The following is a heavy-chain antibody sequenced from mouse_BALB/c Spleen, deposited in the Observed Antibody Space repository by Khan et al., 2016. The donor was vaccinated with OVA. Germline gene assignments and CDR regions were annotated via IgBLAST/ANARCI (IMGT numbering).Heavy chain of an antibody. CDR2: ISYSGST. CDR3: ARKNCYCYAVDY. J-gene: IGHJ4*01. Sequence: VQLKQSGPGLVKPSQSLSLTCTVTGYSITTNYAWYWIRQFPGNKLEWMGYISYSGSTSYNPSLKSRISITRDTSKNQFFLQLNSVTTEDTATYYCARKNCYCYAVDYWGQGTSVTVSS. D-gene: IGHD1-1*01. CDR1: GYSITTNYA. V-gene: IGHV3-2*02.